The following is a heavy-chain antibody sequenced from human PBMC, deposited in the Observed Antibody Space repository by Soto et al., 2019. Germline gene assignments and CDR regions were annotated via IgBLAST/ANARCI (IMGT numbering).Heavy chain of an antibody. V-gene: IGHV3-23*01. D-gene: IGHD6-13*01. CDR1: GFTFSSYA. CDR3: AKGPLAEQQFDY. J-gene: IGHJ4*02. Sequence: GSLRLSCAASGFTFSSYAMSWVRQAPGKGLEWVSAISGSGGSTYYADSVKGRFTISRDNSKNTLYLQMNSLRAEDTAVYYCAKGPLAEQQFDYWGQGTLVTVSS. CDR2: ISGSGGST.